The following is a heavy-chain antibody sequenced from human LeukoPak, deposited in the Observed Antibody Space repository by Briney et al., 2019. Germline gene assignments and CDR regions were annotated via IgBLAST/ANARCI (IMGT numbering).Heavy chain of an antibody. CDR3: ARVRMGDDFNPFDY. J-gene: IGHJ4*02. V-gene: IGHV3-74*03. CDR2: INSDGSET. CDR1: GVIFSSFW. D-gene: IGHD3-16*01. Sequence: GGSLRLSCAASGVIFSSFWIYWVRHAPGKGLVWVSCINSDGSETMYADSVKGRFTISRDNAKNTLYLEMNTLRAEDMAVYYCARVRMGDDFNPFDYWGQGTLVTVSS.